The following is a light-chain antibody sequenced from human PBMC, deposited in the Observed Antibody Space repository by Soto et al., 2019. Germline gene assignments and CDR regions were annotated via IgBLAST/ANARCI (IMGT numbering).Light chain of an antibody. CDR3: SSYTRSSTLVV. CDR2: DVS. CDR1: SSDVGGYNY. J-gene: IGLJ1*01. V-gene: IGLV2-14*01. Sequence: QSGMTQPAAVSRTPGQSTTISCTGTSSDVGGYNYVSWYQQHPGKAPKLMIYDVSNRPSGVSNRFSGSKSGNTASLTISGLQAEDEADYYCSSYTRSSTLVVFGIAAKVTVL.